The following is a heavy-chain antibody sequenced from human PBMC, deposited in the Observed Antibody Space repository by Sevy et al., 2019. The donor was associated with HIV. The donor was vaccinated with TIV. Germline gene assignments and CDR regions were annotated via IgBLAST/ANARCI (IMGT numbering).Heavy chain of an antibody. Sequence: GGSLRLSCAASGFTFSDYYMSWIRQAPGKGLEWVSYISSSSYTNYADSVKGRFTISRDNAKNSLYLQMNSLRAEDTAVYYCARTIIDYYDSSGYYLDYWGQGTLVTVSS. J-gene: IGHJ4*02. CDR3: ARTIIDYYDSSGYYLDY. D-gene: IGHD3-22*01. CDR1: GFTFSDYY. CDR2: ISSSSYT. V-gene: IGHV3-11*06.